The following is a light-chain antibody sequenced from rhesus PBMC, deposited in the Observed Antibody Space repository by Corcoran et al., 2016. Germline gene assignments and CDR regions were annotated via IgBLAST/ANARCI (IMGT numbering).Light chain of an antibody. Sequence: IVLTQSPATLSLSPGERATLSCMASQRVSSSLAWYQQKPGQAPRLLIYGASSRATGIPDRFSGRGSGTAFTLPISSLEPEDVGVYPCYQHSSGWTFGQGTKMEIK. V-gene: IGKV3-10*01. J-gene: IGKJ1*01. CDR3: YQHSSGWT. CDR1: QRVSSS. CDR2: GAS.